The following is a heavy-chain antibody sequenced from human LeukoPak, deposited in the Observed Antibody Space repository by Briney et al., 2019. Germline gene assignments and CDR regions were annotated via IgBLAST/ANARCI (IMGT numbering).Heavy chain of an antibody. CDR1: GYTFAGYY. CDR2: INPNSGGT. CDR3: ARAPASYDSSGYYYVL. D-gene: IGHD3-22*01. V-gene: IGHV1-2*02. J-gene: IGHJ4*02. Sequence: ASVKVSCKASGYTFAGYYMHWVRQAPGQGLEWMGWINPNSGGTNYAQKFQGRVTMTRDTSISTAYMELSRLRSDDTAVYYCARAPASYDSSGYYYVLWGQGTLVTVSS.